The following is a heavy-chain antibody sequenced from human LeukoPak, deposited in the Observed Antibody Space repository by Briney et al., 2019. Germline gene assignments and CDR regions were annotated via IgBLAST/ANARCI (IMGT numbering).Heavy chain of an antibody. CDR2: IYSGGST. Sequence: GGSLRLSCAASGFTVSSNYMSWVRQAPGKGLEWVSVIYSGGSTYYADSVKGRFTISRDNSKNTLYLQMNSLRAEDTAVYYCARSGITMIVDAFDIWGQGTMVTVSS. D-gene: IGHD3-22*01. CDR3: ARSGITMIVDAFDI. CDR1: GFTVSSNY. J-gene: IGHJ3*02. V-gene: IGHV3-53*01.